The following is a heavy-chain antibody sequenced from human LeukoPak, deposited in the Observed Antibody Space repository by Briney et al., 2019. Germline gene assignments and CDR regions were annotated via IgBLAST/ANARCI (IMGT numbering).Heavy chain of an antibody. V-gene: IGHV4-39*01. CDR2: VFHKGNT. Sequence: TSETLSLTCTVSGDSITSGHFWWGWIRQPPGKGLEWLGIVFHKGNTHFHSSFKSRVSVSADTSKNQISLTLSAVTAEDTAVYYCARQLGVGVWALDSWGQGILVTVSS. D-gene: IGHD3-3*01. CDR3: ARQLGVGVWALDS. CDR1: GDSITSGHFW. J-gene: IGHJ4*02.